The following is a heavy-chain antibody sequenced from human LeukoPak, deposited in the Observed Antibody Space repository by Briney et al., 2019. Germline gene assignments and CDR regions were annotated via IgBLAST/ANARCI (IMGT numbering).Heavy chain of an antibody. CDR1: GFTFSSYS. CDR3: AGSEIDWLLSDV. V-gene: IGHV3-21*01. D-gene: IGHD3-9*01. J-gene: IGHJ6*04. CDR2: ISSSSSYI. Sequence: PGGSLRLSCAASGFTFSSYSMNRVRQAPGKGLEWVSSISSSSSYIYYADSVKGRFTISRDNAKNSLYLQMNSLRAEDTAVYYCAGSEIDWLLSDVWGKGTTVTISS.